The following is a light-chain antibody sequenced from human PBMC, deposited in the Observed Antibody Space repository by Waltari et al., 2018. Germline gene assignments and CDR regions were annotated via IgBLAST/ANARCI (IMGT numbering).Light chain of an antibody. J-gene: IGKJ3*01. CDR1: QSVNSY. V-gene: IGKV3-11*01. CDR2: DTS. CDR3: QQRSNWPPVFT. Sequence: VLTQSPATLSLSPGDRATLSCRANQSVNSYLAWYQQKVGQPPRLLIYDTSNRATGIPARFRCSGSGTDFSLTISSLEPEDFAIYYCQQRSNWPPVFTFGPGTKVDFK.